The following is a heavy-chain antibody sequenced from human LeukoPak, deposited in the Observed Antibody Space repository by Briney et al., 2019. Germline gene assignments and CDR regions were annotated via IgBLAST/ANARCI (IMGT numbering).Heavy chain of an antibody. CDR3: AKVGSSGYYCDY. Sequence: GGSLRLSCAASGFTFSSYAMSWVRQAPGKGLEWVSAISGSGGSTYYADSVKGRFTISRDNSKNTLYLQMNSLRAEGTAVYYCAKVGSSGYYCDYWGQGTLVTVSS. CDR1: GFTFSSYA. D-gene: IGHD3-22*01. V-gene: IGHV3-23*01. CDR2: ISGSGGST. J-gene: IGHJ4*02.